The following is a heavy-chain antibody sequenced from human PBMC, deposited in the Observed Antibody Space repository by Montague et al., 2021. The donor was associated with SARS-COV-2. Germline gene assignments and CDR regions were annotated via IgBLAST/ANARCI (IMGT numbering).Heavy chain of an antibody. J-gene: IGHJ4*02. Sequence: SETLSLTCAVYGESFSGSYWSWIRKPPGKGPERIGEVNHCGSATANPSLKSRLNITVDTSKNKFPLKLSSVTAADTAVYYCARPSCSSTSCYGPLWYWGQGTLLTVSS. D-gene: IGHD2-2*01. V-gene: IGHV4-34*01. CDR2: VNHCGSA. CDR3: ARPSCSSTSCYGPLWY. CDR1: GESFSGSY.